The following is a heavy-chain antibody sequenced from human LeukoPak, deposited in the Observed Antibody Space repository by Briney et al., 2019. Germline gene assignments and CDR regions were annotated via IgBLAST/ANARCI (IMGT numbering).Heavy chain of an antibody. CDR3: ARENRRRGFDP. D-gene: IGHD2/OR15-2a*01. CDR1: GGSFSGYY. Sequence: SETLSLTCAVYGGSFSGYYWSWIRQPPGKGLEWIGYIYYSGSTNYNPSLKSRVTISVDTSKNQFSLKLSSVTAADTAVYYCARENRRRGFDPWGQGTLVTVSS. V-gene: IGHV4-59*01. J-gene: IGHJ5*02. CDR2: IYYSGST.